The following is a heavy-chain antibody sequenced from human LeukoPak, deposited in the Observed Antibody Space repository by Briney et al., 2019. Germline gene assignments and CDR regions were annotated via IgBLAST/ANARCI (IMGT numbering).Heavy chain of an antibody. CDR3: ARHYYSNYPSFDY. V-gene: IGHV4-59*08. CDR2: IYYSGST. Sequence: SETLSLTCTVSGGSISSYYWSWIRQPPGKGLEWIGYIYYSGSTNYNPSLKSRVTISVDTSKNQFSLRLSSVTAADTAVYFCARHYYSNYPSFDYWGQGTLVTVSS. D-gene: IGHD4-11*01. J-gene: IGHJ4*02. CDR1: GGSISSYY.